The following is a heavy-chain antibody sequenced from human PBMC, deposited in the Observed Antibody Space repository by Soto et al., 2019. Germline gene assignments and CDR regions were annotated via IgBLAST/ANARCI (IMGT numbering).Heavy chain of an antibody. CDR2: IYYSGST. J-gene: IGHJ4*02. Sequence: QVQLQESGPGLVKPSQTLSLTCTVSGDSISSGDYYWSWIRQPPGKGLEWIGYIYYSGSTFYNPXLXSXXTMSVNTSKNQFSLKLNSVTAADTAVYYCARKLDYWGQGTLVTVSS. V-gene: IGHV4-30-4*01. CDR1: GDSISSGDYY. CDR3: ARKLDY.